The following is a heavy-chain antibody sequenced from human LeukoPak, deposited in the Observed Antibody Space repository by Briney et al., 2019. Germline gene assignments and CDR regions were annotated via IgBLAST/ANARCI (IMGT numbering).Heavy chain of an antibody. CDR1: GFTFSSYS. Sequence: GGSLRLSCAASGFTFSSYSMNWVRQAPGKGLEWVSSISSSSSYIYYADSVKGRFTISRDNAENSLYLQMNSLRAEDTAVYYCARDCSGGSCYLYYYYYMDVWGKGTTVTVSS. CDR3: ARDCSGGSCYLYYYYYMDV. D-gene: IGHD2-15*01. J-gene: IGHJ6*03. CDR2: ISSSSSYI. V-gene: IGHV3-21*01.